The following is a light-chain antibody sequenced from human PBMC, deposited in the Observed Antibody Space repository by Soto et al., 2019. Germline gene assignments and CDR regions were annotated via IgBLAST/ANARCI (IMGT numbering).Light chain of an antibody. Sequence: QSVLTQPRSVSGSPGQSVTISCTGTSSDVGGYNHVSWYQQHPGKAPKLMIYDVSKRPSGVPDRFSGSKSGNTASLTISGLQAEDEADYYCCSYAGNYIYVFGTGTKVTVL. CDR2: DVS. V-gene: IGLV2-11*01. CDR1: SSDVGGYNH. J-gene: IGLJ1*01. CDR3: CSYAGNYIYV.